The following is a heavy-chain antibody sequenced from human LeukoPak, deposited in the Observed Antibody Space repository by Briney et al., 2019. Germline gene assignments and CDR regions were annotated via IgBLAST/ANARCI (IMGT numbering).Heavy chain of an antibody. CDR2: FDPEDGET. CDR1: GYTLTELS. CDR3: ATSLRTYCSSTSCTLGAFDI. J-gene: IGHJ3*02. V-gene: IGHV1-24*01. Sequence: ASVKVSCKVSGYTLTELSMHWVRQAPGKGLEWMGGFDPEDGETIYAQKFQGRVTMTEDTSTDTAYMELSSLRSEDTAVYYCATSLRTYCSSTSCTLGAFDIWGQGTMVTVPS. D-gene: IGHD2-2*01.